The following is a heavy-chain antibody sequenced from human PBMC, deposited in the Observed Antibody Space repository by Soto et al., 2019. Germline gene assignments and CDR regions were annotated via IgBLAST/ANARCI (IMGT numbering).Heavy chain of an antibody. CDR3: AKFISWIVSPDSFSAS. CDR2: ISGDGGST. Sequence: KGLEWVSGISGDGGSTYYADSVKGRFTISRDNHKNKMFLEMKTLRVEDTAVYYCAKFISWIVSPDSFSASRRLGTPVIVFS. J-gene: IGHJ5*01. V-gene: IGHV3-23*01. D-gene: IGHD2-21*01.